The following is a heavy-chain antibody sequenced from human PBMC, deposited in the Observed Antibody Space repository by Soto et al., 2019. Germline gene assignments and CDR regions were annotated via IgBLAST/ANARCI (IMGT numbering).Heavy chain of an antibody. CDR1: GDTFTKYA. J-gene: IGHJ4*02. CDR3: VGVASGSTWYYFDY. Sequence: QLQLVQSGAEVKKPGSSVRVSCKASGDTFTKYAISWLRQAPGQGLEWMGGIVPVFGTLNHAQRFKGRVTITADKSTSTSYVELTSLTAEDTAVYYCVGVASGSTWYYFDYWGQGTLVTVSS. D-gene: IGHD3-10*01. CDR2: IVPVFGTL. V-gene: IGHV1-69*06.